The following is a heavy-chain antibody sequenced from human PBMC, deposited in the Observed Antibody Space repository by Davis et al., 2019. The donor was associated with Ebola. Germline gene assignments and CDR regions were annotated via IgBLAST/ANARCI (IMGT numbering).Heavy chain of an antibody. D-gene: IGHD3-22*01. CDR1: GFRFSSYV. J-gene: IGHJ4*02. CDR3: ARDGPNYDVDY. V-gene: IGHV3-30*02. CDR2: IRSEATSQ. Sequence: GESLKISCVTSGFRFSSYVMGWVRQAPGKGLEWVAFIRSEATSQDYGKSVQGRFFISRDDSKNTLYLQMNSLRVDDTAVYFCARDGPNYDVDYWGQGTLVTVSS.